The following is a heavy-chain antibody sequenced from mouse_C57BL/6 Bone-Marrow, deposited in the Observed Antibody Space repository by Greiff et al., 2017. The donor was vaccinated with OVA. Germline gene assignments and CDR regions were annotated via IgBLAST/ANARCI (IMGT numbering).Heavy chain of an antibody. V-gene: IGHV1-64*01. Sequence: VQLQQPGAELVKPGASVKLSCKASGYTFTSYWMHWVKQRPGQGLEWIGMIHPNSGSTNYNEKFKSKATLTVDKSSSTAYMQRSSLTSEDSAVYYCARLAGTDWYFDVWGTGTTVTVSS. D-gene: IGHD4-1*01. J-gene: IGHJ1*03. CDR2: IHPNSGST. CDR3: ARLAGTDWYFDV. CDR1: GYTFTSYW.